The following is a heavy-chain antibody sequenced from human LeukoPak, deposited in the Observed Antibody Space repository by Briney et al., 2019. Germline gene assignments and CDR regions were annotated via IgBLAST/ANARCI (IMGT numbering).Heavy chain of an antibody. CDR3: ARGADGCFDY. J-gene: IGHJ4*02. CDR2: INSDGSST. V-gene: IGHV3-74*01. D-gene: IGHD2-8*01. Sequence: GSLRLSCATSGFTFNGYAMNWVRQAPGKGLEWVSRINSDGSSTSYADSVKGRFTISRDNAKNTLYLQMSSLRAEDTAVYYCARGADGCFDYWGQGTLVTVSS. CDR1: GFTFNGYA.